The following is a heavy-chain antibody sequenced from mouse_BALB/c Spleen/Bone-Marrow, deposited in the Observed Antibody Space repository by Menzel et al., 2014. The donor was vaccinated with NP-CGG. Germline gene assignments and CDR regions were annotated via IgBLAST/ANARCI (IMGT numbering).Heavy chain of an antibody. CDR2: IHYSGST. Sequence: EVNLVESGPDLVKPSQSLSLTCTVTGYSITSGYNWHWIRQFPGNKLEWMGYIHYSGSTDYNPSLKSRISITRDTSKNQFFLQLISVTTEDTASYYCAREYDYPRFAYWGQGTLVTVSA. J-gene: IGHJ3*01. V-gene: IGHV3-1*02. CDR3: AREYDYPRFAY. CDR1: GYSITSGYN. D-gene: IGHD2-4*01.